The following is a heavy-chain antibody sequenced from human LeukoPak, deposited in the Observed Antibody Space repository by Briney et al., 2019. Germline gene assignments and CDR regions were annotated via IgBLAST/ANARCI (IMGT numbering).Heavy chain of an antibody. CDR3: ARDLLGDYGAFDI. Sequence: PPETLSLTCTVSGGSISSHFWSWIRQPAGKGLEWIGRIYSSGSTNYNPSLKSRVTMSVDTSKNQFSLKLNSVTAADTAVYYCARDLLGDYGAFDIWGQGTMVTVSS. CDR1: GGSISSHF. CDR2: IYSSGST. V-gene: IGHV4-4*07. J-gene: IGHJ3*02. D-gene: IGHD4-17*01.